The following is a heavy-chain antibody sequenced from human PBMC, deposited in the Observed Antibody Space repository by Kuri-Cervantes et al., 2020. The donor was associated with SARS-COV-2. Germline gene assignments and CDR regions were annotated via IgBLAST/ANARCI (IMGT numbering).Heavy chain of an antibody. CDR3: ARVNRIVGYYGSGSYSLDY. CDR2: ISSSGSTI. J-gene: IGHJ4*02. CDR1: GFTFSSYE. Sequence: GESLKISCAASGFTFSSYEMSWVRQAPGKGLEWVSYISSSGSTIYYADSVKGRFTISRDNAKNSLYLQMNSLRAEDTAVYYCARVNRIVGYYGSGSYSLDYWGQGTLVTVSS. V-gene: IGHV3-48*03. D-gene: IGHD3-10*01.